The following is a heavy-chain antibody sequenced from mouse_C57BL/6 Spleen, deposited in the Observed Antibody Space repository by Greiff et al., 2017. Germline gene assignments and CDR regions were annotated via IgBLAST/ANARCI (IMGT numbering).Heavy chain of an antibody. CDR3: ARDGGDQYGYFDV. V-gene: IGHV1-55*01. CDR1: GYTFTSYW. D-gene: IGHD2-13*01. CDR2: IYPGSGST. J-gene: IGHJ1*03. Sequence: QVQLQQPGAELVKPGASVKMSCKASGYTFTSYWITWLKQRPGQGLEWIGGIYPGSGSTNYNEKFKSKATLTVDTSSSTAYMQLSSLTSEDSAVDYCARDGGDQYGYFDVWGTGTTVTVSS.